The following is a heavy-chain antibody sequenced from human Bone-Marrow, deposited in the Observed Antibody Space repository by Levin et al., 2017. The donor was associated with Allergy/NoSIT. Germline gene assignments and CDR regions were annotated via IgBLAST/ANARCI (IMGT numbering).Heavy chain of an antibody. Sequence: SGESLKISCKASGYTFMDRGISWVRQAPRQGLEWMGWISTKKGNANYAQKFQGRVTMTADTSTSTAYMELRSLRSDDTAVYYCARDRTTGDTTGDIVWVGEIETAPSEPMDVWGQGTTVTVSS. CDR1: GYTFMDRG. J-gene: IGHJ6*02. CDR2: ISTKKGNA. V-gene: IGHV1-18*01. CDR3: ARDRTTGDTTGDIVWVGEIETAPSEPMDV. D-gene: IGHD3-16*01.